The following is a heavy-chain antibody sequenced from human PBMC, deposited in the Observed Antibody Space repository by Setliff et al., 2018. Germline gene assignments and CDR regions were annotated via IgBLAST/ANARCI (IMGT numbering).Heavy chain of an antibody. Sequence: ETLSLTCTGSGGSISSHYWSWIRQPPGKGLEWIGSIYYSGSTNYNPSLKSRVTISLDTSNDQFSLKLSSVTAADTAVYYCAKRHYPYYLDYWGQGTLVTVSS. J-gene: IGHJ4*02. V-gene: IGHV4-59*08. CDR1: GGSISSHY. CDR2: IYYSGST. D-gene: IGHD3-10*01. CDR3: AKRHYPYYLDY.